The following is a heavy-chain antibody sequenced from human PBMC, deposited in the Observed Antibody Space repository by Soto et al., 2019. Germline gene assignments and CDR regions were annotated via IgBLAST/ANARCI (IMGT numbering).Heavy chain of an antibody. CDR1: GFTFSSYG. V-gene: IGHV3-30*18. CDR2: ISYDGSNK. J-gene: IGHJ4*02. CDR3: AKLGMWELLNSYDY. D-gene: IGHD1-26*01. Sequence: QVQLVESGGGVVQPGRSLRLSCAASGFTFSSYGMHWVRQAPGKGLEWVAVISYDGSNKYYADSVKGRFTISRDNSKNTLYLQMNSLRAEDTAVYYCAKLGMWELLNSYDYWGQGTLVTVSS.